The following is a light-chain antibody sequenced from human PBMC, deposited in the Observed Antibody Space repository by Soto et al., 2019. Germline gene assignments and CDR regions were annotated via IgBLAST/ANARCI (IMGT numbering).Light chain of an antibody. CDR3: QQFNSYPRT. CDR2: AAS. CDR1: QGISSY. V-gene: IGKV1-9*01. J-gene: IGKJ2*01. Sequence: DIQLTQSPSFLSASVGDRVTITCRASQGISSYLAWYQQKPGKAPKLLIYAASTLQSGVPSRFSGSGAGTEFTLTISSLQPEDFATYYCQQFNSYPRTFGKGTKLEIK.